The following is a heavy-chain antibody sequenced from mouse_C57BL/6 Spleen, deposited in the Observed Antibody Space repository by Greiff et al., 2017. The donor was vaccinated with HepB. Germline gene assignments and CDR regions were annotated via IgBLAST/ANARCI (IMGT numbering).Heavy chain of an antibody. CDR3: ARSGPYGYVDV. Sequence: VQLKQSGPELVKPGDSVKISCKASGYSFTGYFMNWVMQSHGKSLEWIGRINPYNGDTFYNQKFKGKATLTVDKSSSTAHMELRSLTSEDSAVYYCARSGPYGYVDVWGTGTTVTVSS. J-gene: IGHJ1*03. V-gene: IGHV1-20*01. CDR2: INPYNGDT. CDR1: GYSFTGYF. D-gene: IGHD1-3*01.